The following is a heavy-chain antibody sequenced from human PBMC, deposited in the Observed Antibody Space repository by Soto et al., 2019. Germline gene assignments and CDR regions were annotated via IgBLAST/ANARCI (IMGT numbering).Heavy chain of an antibody. J-gene: IGHJ5*02. D-gene: IGHD6-13*01. V-gene: IGHV3-48*01. CDR1: GFTFSSYS. CDR3: ARHPERIAEIGWFAP. Sequence: GGSLRLSCAASGFTFSSYSMNWVRQAPGKGLEWVSYISSSSSTIYYADSVKGRFTISRDNAKNSLYLQMNSLRAEDTAVYYCARHPERIAEIGWFAPWGQGTLVTVSS. CDR2: ISSSSSTI.